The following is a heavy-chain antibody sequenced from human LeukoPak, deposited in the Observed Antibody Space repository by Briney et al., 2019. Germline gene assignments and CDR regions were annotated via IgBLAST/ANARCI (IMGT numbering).Heavy chain of an antibody. CDR2: ISSSSSYI. V-gene: IGHV3-21*01. J-gene: IGHJ4*02. Sequence: GGSLRLSCAASGFTFSGYSMNWVRQAPGKGLEWVSSISSSSSYIYYADSVKGRFTISRDNAKNSLYLQMNSLRAEDTAVYYCAKASDPDYGDYVNFDYWGQGTLVTVPS. CDR3: AKASDPDYGDYVNFDY. CDR1: GFTFSGYS. D-gene: IGHD4-17*01.